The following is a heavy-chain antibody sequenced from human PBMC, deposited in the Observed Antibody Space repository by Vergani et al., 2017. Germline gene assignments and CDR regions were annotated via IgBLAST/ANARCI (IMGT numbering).Heavy chain of an antibody. CDR3: ARSIHLNGARFSV. J-gene: IGHJ3*01. Sequence: QVQLQQWGAGLLKPSETLSLTCAVYGGSFSGYYWSWIRQPPGKGLEWIGEINHSGSTNYNPSLKSRVTISVDTSKNQFSLKLSSVTAAVTAVYYCARSIHLNGARFSVWGQGTMVTVSS. V-gene: IGHV4-34*01. CDR1: GGSFSGYY. CDR2: INHSGST. D-gene: IGHD1-1*01.